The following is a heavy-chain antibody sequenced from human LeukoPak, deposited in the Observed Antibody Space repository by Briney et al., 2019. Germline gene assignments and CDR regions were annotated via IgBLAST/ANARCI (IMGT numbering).Heavy chain of an antibody. Sequence: SETLSLTCTVSGGSISSYYWSWVRQQPGKGLGLEWFGYIYYSGGTNYNPSLTTRVTISIDPSKNQVSLKLSSVTAADTAVYYCARLWDSSSSLDYWGQGTLVTVSS. CDR1: GGSISSYY. J-gene: IGHJ4*02. V-gene: IGHV4-59*08. D-gene: IGHD6-6*01. CDR2: IYYSGGT. CDR3: ARLWDSSSSLDY.